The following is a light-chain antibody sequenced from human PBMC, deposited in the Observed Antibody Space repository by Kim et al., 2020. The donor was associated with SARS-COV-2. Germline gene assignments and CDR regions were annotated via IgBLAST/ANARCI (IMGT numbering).Light chain of an antibody. CDR2: GKN. Sequence: GQTVRITCQGDSLRSYYASWYQQKPGQAPVLVIYGKNNRPSGILDRFSGSSSGNTASLTITGAQAEDEADYYCNSRDSSGNHLYVFGTGTKVTVL. J-gene: IGLJ1*01. CDR3: NSRDSSGNHLYV. CDR1: SLRSYY. V-gene: IGLV3-19*01.